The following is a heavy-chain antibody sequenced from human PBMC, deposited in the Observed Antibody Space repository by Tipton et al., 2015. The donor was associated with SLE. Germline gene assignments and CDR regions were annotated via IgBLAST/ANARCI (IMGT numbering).Heavy chain of an antibody. J-gene: IGHJ4*02. CDR2: ISSSGSTI. V-gene: IGHV3-11*04. D-gene: IGHD3-22*01. CDR3: ARGSTRSDSSGYHDY. Sequence: SLRLSCAASGFTFSDYYMSWIRQAPGKGLEWVSYISSSGSTIYYADSVKGRFTISRDNSKNTLYLQMNSLRAEDTAVYYCARGSTRSDSSGYHDYWGQGTLVTVSS. CDR1: GFTFSDYY.